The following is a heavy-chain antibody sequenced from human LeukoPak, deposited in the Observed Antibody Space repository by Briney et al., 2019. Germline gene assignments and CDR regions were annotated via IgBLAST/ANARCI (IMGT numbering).Heavy chain of an antibody. V-gene: IGHV3-33*01. Sequence: GRSLRLSCAASRFSFSAYGVHWVRQAPGKGLEWVAVIWYDGSSKDYADSVKGRFTLSRDNSKNTLYLQMNSLTVEDTAVYYCARSQSSSLIDYWGQGTLVTVSS. CDR3: ARSQSSSLIDY. CDR2: IWYDGSSK. CDR1: RFSFSAYG. J-gene: IGHJ4*02. D-gene: IGHD6-13*01.